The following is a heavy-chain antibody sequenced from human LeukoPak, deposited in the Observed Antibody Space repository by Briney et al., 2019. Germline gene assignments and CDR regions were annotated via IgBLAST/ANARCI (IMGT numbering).Heavy chain of an antibody. CDR3: ARVSYYYGSGSYRPTAVYYFDY. Sequence: PGGSLRLSCAASGFTFSSYVMHCVRQAPGKGLEWGAIISYDGSNQYYADSVKGRFTISRDNAKNTLYLQMNSLRAEDTAVYYCARVSYYYGSGSYRPTAVYYFDYWGQGTLVTVSS. CDR2: ISYDGSNQ. J-gene: IGHJ4*02. CDR1: GFTFSSYV. V-gene: IGHV3-30*04. D-gene: IGHD3-10*01.